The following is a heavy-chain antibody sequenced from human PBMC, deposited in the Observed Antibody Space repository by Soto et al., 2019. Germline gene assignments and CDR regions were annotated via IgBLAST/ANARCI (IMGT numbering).Heavy chain of an antibody. D-gene: IGHD5-12*01. CDR1: GGAFSDYA. CDR2: IMPIFRAP. J-gene: IGHJ4*02. V-gene: IGHV1-69*13. CDR3: ASGTGEDGYNFGY. Sequence: SVKVSCKASGGAFSDYAFSWVRQAPGQGLEWLGGIMPIFRAPDYAQKFQGRVTITADEFTRTAYMEMNSLRSEDTAVYYCASGTGEDGYNFGYWGQGTLVTVSS.